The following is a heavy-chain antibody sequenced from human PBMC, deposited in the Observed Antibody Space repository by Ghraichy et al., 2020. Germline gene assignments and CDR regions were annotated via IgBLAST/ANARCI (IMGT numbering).Heavy chain of an antibody. Sequence: GGSLRLSCAASGFTFSDYYMSWIRQAPGKGLEWVSYISSSGSTIYYADSVKGRFTISRDNAKNSLYLQMNSLRAEDTAVYYCARDLLRFLEWLSPNYYGMDVWGQGTTVTVSS. V-gene: IGHV3-11*01. CDR2: ISSSGSTI. CDR1: GFTFSDYY. J-gene: IGHJ6*02. CDR3: ARDLLRFLEWLSPNYYGMDV. D-gene: IGHD3-3*01.